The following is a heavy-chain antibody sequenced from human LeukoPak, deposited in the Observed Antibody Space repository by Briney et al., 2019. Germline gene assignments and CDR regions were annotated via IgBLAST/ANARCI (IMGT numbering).Heavy chain of an antibody. J-gene: IGHJ4*02. V-gene: IGHV4-59*01. CDR3: ARKGSLGELSPYFDY. D-gene: IGHD3-16*02. CDR2: IYYSGST. CDR1: GGSISSYY. Sequence: SETLSLTCTVSGGSISSYYWSWIRQPPGKGLEWIGYIYYSGSTNYNPSLKSRVTISVDTSKNQFSLKLSSVTAADTAVYYCARKGSLGELSPYFDYWGQGTLVTVSS.